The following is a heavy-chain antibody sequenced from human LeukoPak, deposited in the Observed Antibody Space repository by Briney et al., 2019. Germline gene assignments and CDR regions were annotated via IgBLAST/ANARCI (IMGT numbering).Heavy chain of an antibody. V-gene: IGHV3-21*04. CDR3: AKDRGTTVTVFDY. D-gene: IGHD4-17*01. Sequence: GGSLRLSCAASGFTFSSYSMNWVRQAPGKGLEWVSSISSSSSYIYYADSVKGRFTISRDNAKNSLYLQMNSLRAEDTALYYCAKDRGTTVTVFDYWGQGTLVTVSS. CDR2: ISSSSSYI. J-gene: IGHJ4*02. CDR1: GFTFSSYS.